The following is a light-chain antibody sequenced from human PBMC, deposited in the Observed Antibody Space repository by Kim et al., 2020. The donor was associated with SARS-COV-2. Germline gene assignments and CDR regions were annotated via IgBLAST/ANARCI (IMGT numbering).Light chain of an antibody. V-gene: IGKV1-5*03. CDR3: QQYHSHPVT. CDR2: KTY. Sequence: DIQMTQSPSSLSASVGDRVTITCRASQGINSWLAWYQQKPGKAPKLLIYKTYILETGVPSRFSGSGSGTEFTLAISSLQPDDLATYYCQQYHSHPVTFRKDTKL. CDR1: QGINSW. J-gene: IGKJ2*01.